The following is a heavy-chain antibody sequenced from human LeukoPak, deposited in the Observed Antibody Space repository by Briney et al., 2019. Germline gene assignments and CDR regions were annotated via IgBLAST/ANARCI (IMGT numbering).Heavy chain of an antibody. D-gene: IGHD2-15*01. CDR1: GDSVSSNSAA. Sequence: SQTLSLTCAISGDSVSSNSAAWHWIRQSPSRGLEWLGRTYYRSQWYHDYASSVKSRITLTPDTSKNQFSLQLNSVTPEDTAVYYCAREGWWFDCWGQGTLVTVSS. J-gene: IGHJ4*02. CDR3: AREGWWFDC. CDR2: TYYRSQWYH. V-gene: IGHV6-1*01.